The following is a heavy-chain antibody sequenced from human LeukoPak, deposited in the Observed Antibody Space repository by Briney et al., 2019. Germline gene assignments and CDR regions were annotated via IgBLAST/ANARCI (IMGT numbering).Heavy chain of an antibody. J-gene: IGHJ5*02. Sequence: SETLSLTCTVSGGSISSYYWSWRRQPPGKGLEWIGYIYYSGSTNYNPSLKSRVTISVDTSKNQFSLNLSSVTAADTAVYYCARSPFWSVLNWFDPWGQATLVTASS. V-gene: IGHV4-59*01. D-gene: IGHD3-3*01. CDR1: GGSISSYY. CDR2: IYYSGST. CDR3: ARSPFWSVLNWFDP.